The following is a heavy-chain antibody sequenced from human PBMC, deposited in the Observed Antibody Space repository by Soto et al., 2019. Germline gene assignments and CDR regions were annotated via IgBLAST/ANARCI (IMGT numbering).Heavy chain of an antibody. J-gene: IGHJ4*01. Sequence: PSETLSLTCTVSGDSMDGFYWNWIRQPPGKGLEWIGYISYSGSTNYNPSLKSRVTISIDISKNQFSLNLTSVTAADTAAYYCARDATLRYWGHGTLVTVSS. D-gene: IGHD2-15*01. CDR1: GDSMDGFY. V-gene: IGHV4-59*01. CDR2: ISYSGST. CDR3: ARDATLRY.